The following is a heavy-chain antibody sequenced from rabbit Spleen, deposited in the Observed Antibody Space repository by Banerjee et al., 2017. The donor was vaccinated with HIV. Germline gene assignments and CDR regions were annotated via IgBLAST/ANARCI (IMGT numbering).Heavy chain of an antibody. CDR2: IAGSNSGFT. J-gene: IGHJ4*01. CDR1: GFSFSSYYW. CDR3: ARDLDGVIGWNFGW. D-gene: IGHD1-1*01. V-gene: IGHV1S40*01. Sequence: QSLEESGGDLVKPGASLTLTCTASGFSFSSYYWICWVRQAPGKGPEWIACIAGSNSGFTYSATWAKGRFTFSKTSSTTVTLQMTSLTAADTATYFCARDLDGVIGWNFGWWGQGTLVTVS.